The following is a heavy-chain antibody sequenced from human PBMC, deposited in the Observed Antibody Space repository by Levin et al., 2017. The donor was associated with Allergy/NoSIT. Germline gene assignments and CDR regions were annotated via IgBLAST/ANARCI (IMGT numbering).Heavy chain of an antibody. CDR3: AKEGGYDYVDY. V-gene: IGHV3-30*18. CDR1: FFPFLIYL. J-gene: IGHJ4*02. CDR2: ISYDGSNK. D-gene: IGHD5-12*01. Sequence: LSFSSSFFPFLIYLLNWVRQAPGKGLEWVAFISYDGSNKYYADSVKGRFTISRYNSKNTLYLQMNSLRAEDTAVYYCAKEGGYDYVDYWGQGTLVTVSS.